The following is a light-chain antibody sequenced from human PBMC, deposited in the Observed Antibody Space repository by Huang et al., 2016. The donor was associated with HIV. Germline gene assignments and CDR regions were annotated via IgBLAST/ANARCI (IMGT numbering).Light chain of an antibody. V-gene: IGKV1-12*01. J-gene: IGKJ4*01. CDR1: QGISRW. CDR2: AAS. Sequence: DIQMTQSPSSVSASVGDRVTITCRASQGISRWLAWYQQKPGKAPKLLIYAASSWQSWVPSRFRGSGSGTDFTLTIISLQPEDFATYYCQQANSFRALTFGGGTKVEIK. CDR3: QQANSFRALT.